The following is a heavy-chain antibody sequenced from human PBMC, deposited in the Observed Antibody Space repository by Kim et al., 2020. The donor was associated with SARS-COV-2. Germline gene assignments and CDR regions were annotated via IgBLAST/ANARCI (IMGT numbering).Heavy chain of an antibody. V-gene: IGHV1-2*02. CDR2: NPHSGGT. CDR3: ARAIDY. J-gene: IGHJ4*02. Sequence: NPHSGGTNYAQKFQRRGTMTRDTSMSTAYMELSGLRSDDTAMYYCARAIDYWGQGSLVTVSS.